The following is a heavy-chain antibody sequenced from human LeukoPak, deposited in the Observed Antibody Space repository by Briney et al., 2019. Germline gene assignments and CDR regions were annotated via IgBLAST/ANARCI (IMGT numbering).Heavy chain of an antibody. V-gene: IGHV3-43*01. J-gene: IGHJ4*02. CDR1: GFTFYDNT. CDR2: ITWKSHRT. D-gene: IGHD5-18*01. Sequence: PGGSLRLSCAASGFTFYDNTMHWVRQTPGRGLEWVSFITWKSHRTHYADSVRGRFTVPRDNSKDSMHLEMNSLKTEDTGLYHCASEVGYRSLGYLGQGTLVTVSS. CDR3: ASEVGYRSLGY.